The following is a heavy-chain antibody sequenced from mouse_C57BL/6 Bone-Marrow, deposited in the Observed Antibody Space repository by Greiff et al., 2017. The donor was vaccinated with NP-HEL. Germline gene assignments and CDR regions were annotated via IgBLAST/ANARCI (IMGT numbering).Heavy chain of an antibody. CDR3: ARGGNYWYYFDY. Sequence: QVHVKQSGAELVKPGASVKMSCKASGYTFTTYPIEWVKQNHGQSLEWIGNFHPYNDDTEYNEKFKNKATLTVEKSSSTVYLELSRLTSDDSAVYYCARGGNYWYYFDYGGQGNALTVSS. CDR2: FHPYNDDT. J-gene: IGHJ2*01. CDR1: GYTFTTYP. V-gene: IGHV1-47*01. D-gene: IGHD2-1*01.